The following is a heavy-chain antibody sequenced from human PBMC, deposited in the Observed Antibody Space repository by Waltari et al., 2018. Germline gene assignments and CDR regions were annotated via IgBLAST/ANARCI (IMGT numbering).Heavy chain of an antibody. Sequence: QVQLQESGPGLVKPSETLSLTCPVSGGSISSYYWSWIRLPPRKALEWIGYIYYSGSTNYNPSLKSRVTIAVDTSKNQFSLKLSSVTAADTAVYYCARVPYYYDSSCYSTWGYYYGMDVWGQGTTVTVSS. J-gene: IGHJ6*02. CDR1: GGSISSYY. D-gene: IGHD3-22*01. CDR3: ARVPYYYDSSCYSTWGYYYGMDV. CDR2: IYYSGST. V-gene: IGHV4-59*01.